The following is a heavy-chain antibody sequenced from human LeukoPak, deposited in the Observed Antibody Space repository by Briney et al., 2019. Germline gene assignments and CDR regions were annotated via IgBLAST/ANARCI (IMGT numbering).Heavy chain of an antibody. Sequence: TSETLSLTCAVSDGSISPYYWTWIRQPPGKGLEWIGYIYYSGSTNYNPSLKSRVTISVDTSKNQFSLKLSSVTAADTAVYYCARIPGAHYYDSSGYYYYFDYWGQGTLVTVSS. V-gene: IGHV4-59*08. J-gene: IGHJ4*02. CDR3: ARIPGAHYYDSSGYYYYFDY. CDR2: IYYSGST. D-gene: IGHD3-22*01. CDR1: DGSISPYY.